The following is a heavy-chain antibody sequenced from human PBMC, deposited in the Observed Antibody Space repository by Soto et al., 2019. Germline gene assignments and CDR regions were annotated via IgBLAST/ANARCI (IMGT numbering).Heavy chain of an antibody. V-gene: IGHV3-30-3*01. CDR2: ISYDGSNK. Sequence: PGGSLRLSCAASGFTFSSYAMHWVRQAPGKGLEWVAVISYDGSNKYYADSVKGRFTISRDNSKNTLYLQMNSLRAEDTAVYYCARLAAAGEDYYFDYRGQGTLVTVSS. J-gene: IGHJ4*01. CDR3: ARLAAAGEDYYFDY. D-gene: IGHD6-13*01. CDR1: GFTFSSYA.